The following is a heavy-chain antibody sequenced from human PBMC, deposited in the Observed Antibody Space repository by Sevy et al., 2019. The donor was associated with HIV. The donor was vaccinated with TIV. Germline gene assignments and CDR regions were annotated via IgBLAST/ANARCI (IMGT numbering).Heavy chain of an antibody. CDR3: VKGGVTWELLDY. V-gene: IGHV3-30*18. J-gene: IGHJ4*02. Sequence: GGSLRLSCAASGFIFSSYGMHWVRQAPGKGLEWVTIISYDVISKYNTDSVKGRFTISRGNSENILYLQMNSLRTDDTAVYYCVKGGVTWELLDYWGQGTLVAVSS. CDR1: GFIFSSYG. D-gene: IGHD1-26*01. CDR2: ISYDVISK.